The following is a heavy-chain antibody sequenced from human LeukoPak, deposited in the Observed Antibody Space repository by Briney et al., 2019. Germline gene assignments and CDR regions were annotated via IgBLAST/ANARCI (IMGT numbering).Heavy chain of an antibody. CDR1: GYRFSEYW. V-gene: IGHV5-51*01. Sequence: GESLKISCKGSGYRFSEYWIAWVRQMPGKGLEWMGTVFPGDSDTRYSPAFKGQVTISADKSIGTAYLQWNNLTASDTAMYYCARHDTGYDMYYFDQWGQGTQVTVSS. CDR3: ARHDTGYDMYYFDQ. D-gene: IGHD5-12*01. J-gene: IGHJ4*02. CDR2: VFPGDSDT.